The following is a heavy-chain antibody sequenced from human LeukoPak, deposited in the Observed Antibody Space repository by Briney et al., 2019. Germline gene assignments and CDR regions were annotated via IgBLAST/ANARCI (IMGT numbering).Heavy chain of an antibody. J-gene: IGHJ4*02. D-gene: IGHD3-3*02. V-gene: IGHV3-23*01. CDR1: GITFSSYS. CDR2: ISGSGGST. Sequence: GSLRLSWAASGITFSSYSNRWGRQAPGKGLEGVLAISGSGGSTYYADSVKGRFTISRDNSKNTLYLQMNSLRAEDTAVYYCAKARVILGTYFDYWGQGTLVTVSS. CDR3: AKARVILGTYFDY.